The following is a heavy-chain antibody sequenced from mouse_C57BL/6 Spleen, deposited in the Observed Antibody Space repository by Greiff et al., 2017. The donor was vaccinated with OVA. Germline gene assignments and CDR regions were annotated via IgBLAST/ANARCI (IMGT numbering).Heavy chain of an antibody. CDR2: IRLKSDNYAT. CDR3: TWLLN. J-gene: IGHJ3*01. CDR1: GFTFSNYW. D-gene: IGHD2-3*01. Sequence: EVQGVESGGGLVQPGGSMKLSCVASGFTFSNYWMNWVRQSPEKGLEWVAQIRLKSDNYATHYAESVKGRFTISRDDSKSSVYLQMNNLRAEDTGIYYCTWLLNWGQGTLVTVSA. V-gene: IGHV6-3*01.